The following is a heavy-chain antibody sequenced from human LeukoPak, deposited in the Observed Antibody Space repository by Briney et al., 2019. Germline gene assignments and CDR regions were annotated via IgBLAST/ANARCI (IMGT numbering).Heavy chain of an antibody. V-gene: IGHV3-21*01. CDR1: GFTFSSYS. Sequence: PGGSLRLSCAASGFTFSSYSMNWIRQAPGKGLEWVSSISGSGEFIYYGDSVKGRVTISRDNGKNSLYLQMNRVRPEDMAVYYCARDDSHGYHFFDSWGRGTLVTDCS. CDR3: ARDDSHGYHFFDS. J-gene: IGHJ4*02. D-gene: IGHD3-22*01. CDR2: ISGSGEFI.